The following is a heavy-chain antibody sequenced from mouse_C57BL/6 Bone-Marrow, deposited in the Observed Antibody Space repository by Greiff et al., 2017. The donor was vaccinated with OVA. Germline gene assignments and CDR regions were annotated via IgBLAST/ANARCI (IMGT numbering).Heavy chain of an antibody. J-gene: IGHJ4*01. V-gene: IGHV1-82*01. CDR3: ARDGNYRNYYAMDY. D-gene: IGHD2-1*01. CDR1: GYAFSSSW. CDR2: IYPGDGDT. Sequence: QVQLQQSGPELVQPGASVKISCKASGYAFSSSWMNWVKQRPGKGLEWIGRIYPGDGDTNYNGKFKGKATLTADKSSSTAYMQLSSLTSEDSAVYFCARDGNYRNYYAMDYWGQGTSVTVSS.